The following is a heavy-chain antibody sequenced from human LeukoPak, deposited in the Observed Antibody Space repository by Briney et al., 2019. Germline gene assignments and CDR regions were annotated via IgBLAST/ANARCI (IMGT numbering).Heavy chain of an antibody. CDR2: ISGSGGST. D-gene: IGHD6-13*01. V-gene: IGHV3-23*01. Sequence: GSLRLSCAASGFTFSSYAMSWVRQAPGKGLEWVSAISGSGGSTYYADSVKGRFTISRDNSKNTLYLQMNSLRAEDTAVYYCAKVHYPSLYSSLLYFDYWGQGTLVTVSS. CDR3: AKVHYPSLYSSLLYFDY. CDR1: GFTFSSYA. J-gene: IGHJ4*02.